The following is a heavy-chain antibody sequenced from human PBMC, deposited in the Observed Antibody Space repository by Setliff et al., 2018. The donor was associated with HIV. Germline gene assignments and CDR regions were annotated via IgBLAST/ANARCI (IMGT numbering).Heavy chain of an antibody. J-gene: IGHJ4*02. Sequence: LRLSCAASGFTFSSYSMNWVRQAPGKGLEWVSSISSSSSYIYYADSVKGRFTISRDNAKNSLYLQMNSLRAEDTAVYYCATGYFYDSSGYKHWGQGTLVTVSS. CDR3: ATGYFYDSSGYKH. CDR2: ISSSSSYI. D-gene: IGHD3-22*01. V-gene: IGHV3-21*01. CDR1: GFTFSSYS.